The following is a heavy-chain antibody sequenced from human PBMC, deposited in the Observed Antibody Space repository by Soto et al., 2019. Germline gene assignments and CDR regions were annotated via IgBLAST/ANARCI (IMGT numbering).Heavy chain of an antibody. CDR1: GFTVSPNY. CDR2: IYSGGAT. V-gene: IGHV3-66*01. D-gene: IGHD1-1*01. CDR3: ARDGTYNWV. Sequence: EVQLVESGGGLVQPGGSLRLSCAASGFTVSPNYMRWVRQAPGKGLEWVSLIYSGGATYYADSVKGRFTISRDNSKNTLYLQMNSLRAEDTAVYYCARDGTYNWVGGQGILVTVSS. J-gene: IGHJ4*02.